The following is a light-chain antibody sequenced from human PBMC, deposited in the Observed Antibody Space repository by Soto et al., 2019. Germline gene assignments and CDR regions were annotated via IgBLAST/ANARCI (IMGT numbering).Light chain of an antibody. J-gene: IGKJ5*01. CDR2: AAS. CDR3: QQSYTVPIT. V-gene: IGKV1-39*01. CDR1: QSIATY. Sequence: DIQMTQSPPSLSAYVGDRVTIACRASQSIATYLNWYQQRPGQAPQLLISAASNLRSVVPSRFSCSGYGTDFPPTTARLQTEDFASYSCQQSYTVPITFGQATRL.